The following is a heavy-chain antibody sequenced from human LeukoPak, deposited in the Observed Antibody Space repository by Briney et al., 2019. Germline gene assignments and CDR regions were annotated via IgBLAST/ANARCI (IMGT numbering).Heavy chain of an antibody. CDR2: IIPIFGTA. J-gene: IGHJ6*03. D-gene: IGHD6-19*01. Sequence: SVKVSCKASGGTFSSYAISWVRQAPGQGLEWMGGIIPIFGTANYAQKFQGRVTITADESTSIAYMELSSLRSEDTAVYYCASRISGIAVALSYYYYMDVWGKGTTVTVSS. CDR3: ASRISGIAVALSYYYYMDV. V-gene: IGHV1-69*01. CDR1: GGTFSSYA.